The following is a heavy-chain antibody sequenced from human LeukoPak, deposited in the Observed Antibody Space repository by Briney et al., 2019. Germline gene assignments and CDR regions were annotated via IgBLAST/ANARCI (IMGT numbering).Heavy chain of an antibody. CDR1: GFTFTGYY. D-gene: IGHD2-21*02. CDR3: VREGNELLTKNFDY. V-gene: IGHV1-2*02. Sequence: ASVKVSCKASGFTFTGYYIHWVRQAPGQGLEWMGYINPHSGGTNSPQKFQGRVTMTTDTSISAAYMELSSLISDDTAMYYCVREGNELLTKNFDYWGQGTLVTVSS. J-gene: IGHJ4*02. CDR2: INPHSGGT.